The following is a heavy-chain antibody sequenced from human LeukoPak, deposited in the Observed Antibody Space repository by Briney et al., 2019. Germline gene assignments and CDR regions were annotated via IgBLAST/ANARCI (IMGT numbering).Heavy chain of an antibody. J-gene: IGHJ5*02. CDR3: ARGAGVVVPAAKTNWFNP. CDR1: GGSFSGCY. Sequence: SETLSLTCAVYGGSFSGCYWSWIRQPPGKGLEWIGEINHSGSTNYNPSLKSRVTISVDTSKNQFSLKLSSVTAADTAVYYCARGAGVVVPAAKTNWFNPWGQGTLVTVSS. D-gene: IGHD2-2*01. CDR2: INHSGST. V-gene: IGHV4-34*01.